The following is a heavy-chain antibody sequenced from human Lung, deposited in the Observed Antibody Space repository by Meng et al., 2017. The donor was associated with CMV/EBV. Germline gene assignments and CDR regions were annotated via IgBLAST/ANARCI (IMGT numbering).Heavy chain of an antibody. Sequence: GESXKISCAASGFTFSSYWMSWVRQAPGKGLEWVANIKQDGSGKYYVDSVKGRFTISRDNAKNSLYLQMNSLRAEDTAVYYCARETDSSGVDYWGQGTVVTVSS. V-gene: IGHV3-7*01. CDR3: ARETDSSGVDY. CDR1: GFTFSSYW. D-gene: IGHD3-22*01. CDR2: IKQDGSGK. J-gene: IGHJ4*02.